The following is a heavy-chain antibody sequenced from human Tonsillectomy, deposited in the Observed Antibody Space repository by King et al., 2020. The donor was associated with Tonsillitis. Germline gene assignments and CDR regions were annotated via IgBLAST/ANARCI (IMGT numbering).Heavy chain of an antibody. V-gene: IGHV4-4*07. CDR2: IYTSGST. D-gene: IGHD3-16*02. Sequence: QLQESGPGLVKPSETLSLTCTVSGGSISSYYWSWIRQPAGKGLEWFGRIYTSGSTNYNPSLKRRVTMSVDTSKNQFSLKLSSVDAADTAVYYCARVLVVSSFGGVIVARDYWGQGTLVSVSS. J-gene: IGHJ4*02. CDR3: ARVLVVSSFGGVIVARDY. CDR1: GGSISSYY.